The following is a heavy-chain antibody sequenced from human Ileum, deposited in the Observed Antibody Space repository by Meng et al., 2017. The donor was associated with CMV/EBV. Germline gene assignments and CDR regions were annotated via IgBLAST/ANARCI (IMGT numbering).Heavy chain of an antibody. CDR2: SYRGDKTT. J-gene: IGHJ4*02. D-gene: IGHD3-22*01. Sequence: TSGLNLSDYAMNRVRQARGKGLEWVSVSYRGDKTTYYAESVKGRFTISRDISKNTLYLQMNSLRVEDAAVYYCVKEALYDSSGSPTWGQGTLVTVSS. CDR1: GLNLSDYA. V-gene: IGHV3-23*03. CDR3: VKEALYDSSGSPT.